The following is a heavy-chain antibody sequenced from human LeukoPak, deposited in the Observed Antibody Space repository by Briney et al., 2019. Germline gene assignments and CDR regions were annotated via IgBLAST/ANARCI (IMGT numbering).Heavy chain of an antibody. D-gene: IGHD1-1*01. J-gene: IGHJ2*01. CDR1: GFTFSSYG. V-gene: IGHV3-21*01. CDR3: ARAWTDYWSLIRFFDL. CDR2: ITSSSSYI. Sequence: GGSLRLSCAASGFTFSSYGMTWVRQAPEKGLEWVSSITSSSSYIYYADSVKGRFTISRDNAKSSLYLEMHSLRVEDTAVYYCARAWTDYWSLIRFFDLWGRGTLVTVSS.